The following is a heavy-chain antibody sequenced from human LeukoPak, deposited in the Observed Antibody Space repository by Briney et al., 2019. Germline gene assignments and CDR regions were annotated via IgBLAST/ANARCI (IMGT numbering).Heavy chain of an antibody. D-gene: IGHD6-13*01. Sequence: TSETLSLTCTVSGGSISSYCWSWIRQPPGKGLEWIGYIYYSGSTNYNPSLKSRVTISVDTSKNQFSLKLSSVTAADTAVYYCARGRESSSRIFDYWGQGTLVTVSS. CDR2: IYYSGST. J-gene: IGHJ4*02. V-gene: IGHV4-59*01. CDR3: ARGRESSSRIFDY. CDR1: GGSISSYC.